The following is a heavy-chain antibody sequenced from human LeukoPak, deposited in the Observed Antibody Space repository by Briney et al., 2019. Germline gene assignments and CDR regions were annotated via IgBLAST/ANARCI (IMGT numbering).Heavy chain of an antibody. CDR1: GGSFSGYY. V-gene: IGHV4-34*01. CDR2: INHSGST. D-gene: IGHD3-16*02. J-gene: IGHJ4*02. CDR3: ARRPPYYDYVWGSYRSSYFDY. Sequence: PSETLSLTCAVYGGSFSGYYWSWIRQPPGKGLEWIGEINHSGSTNYNPSLKSRVTISVDTSKNQFSLKLSSVTAADTAVYYCARRPPYYDYVWGSYRSSYFDYWGQGTLVTVSS.